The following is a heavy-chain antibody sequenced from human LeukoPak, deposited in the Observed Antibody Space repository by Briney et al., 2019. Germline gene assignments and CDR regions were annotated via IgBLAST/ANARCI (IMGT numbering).Heavy chain of an antibody. Sequence: PGGSLRLSCAASGFTFSSYWMSWVRQAPGKGLEWVANIKQDGSEKYYVDSVKGRFTIPRDNAKNSLYLQMNSLRAEDTAVYYCARVCLSSSSGIDYWGQGTLVTVSS. CDR1: GFTFSSYW. V-gene: IGHV3-7*01. CDR2: IKQDGSEK. J-gene: IGHJ4*02. CDR3: ARVCLSSSSGIDY. D-gene: IGHD6-6*01.